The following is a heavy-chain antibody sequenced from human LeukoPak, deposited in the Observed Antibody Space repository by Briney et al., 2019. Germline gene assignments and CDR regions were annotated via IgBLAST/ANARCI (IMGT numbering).Heavy chain of an antibody. D-gene: IGHD5-18*01. CDR3: ARETAMVPYYFDY. CDR2: IYTSGST. J-gene: IGHJ4*02. CDR1: GGSISSGSYY. V-gene: IGHV4-61*02. Sequence: SETLSLTRTVSGGSISSGSYYWSWIRQPAGKGLEWIGRIYTSGSTNYNPSLKSRVTISVDTSKNQFSLKLSSVTAADTAVYYCARETAMVPYYFDYWGQGTLVTVSS.